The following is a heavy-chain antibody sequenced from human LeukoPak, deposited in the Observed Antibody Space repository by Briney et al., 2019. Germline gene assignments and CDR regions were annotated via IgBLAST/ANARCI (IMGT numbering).Heavy chain of an antibody. Sequence: ASVKVSCKASGYTFTGYYMHWVRQAPGQGLEWMGRINPNSGGTNYAQKFQGRVTMTRDTSISTAYMELSRLRSDDTAVYYCARIAAAFLYDAFDIWGQGTMVTVSS. CDR3: ARIAAAFLYDAFDI. V-gene: IGHV1-2*06. CDR2: INPNSGGT. CDR1: GYTFTGYY. J-gene: IGHJ3*02. D-gene: IGHD6-13*01.